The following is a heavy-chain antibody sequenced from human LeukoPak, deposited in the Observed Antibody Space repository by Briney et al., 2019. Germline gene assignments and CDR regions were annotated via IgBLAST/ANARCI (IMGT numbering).Heavy chain of an antibody. CDR3: ARDNYSGYDP. D-gene: IGHD5-12*01. Sequence: ASVKVSCKASGGTFSSYAISWVRQAPGQGLEWMGRIIPIFGTANYAQKFQGRVTITTDESTSTAYMELSGLRSEDTAVYYCARDNYSGYDPWGQGTLVTVSS. V-gene: IGHV1-69*05. J-gene: IGHJ5*02. CDR2: IIPIFGTA. CDR1: GGTFSSYA.